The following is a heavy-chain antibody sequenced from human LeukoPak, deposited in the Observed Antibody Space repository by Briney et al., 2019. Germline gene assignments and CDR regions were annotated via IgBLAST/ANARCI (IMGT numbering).Heavy chain of an antibody. D-gene: IGHD5-18*01. CDR3: ASNKFGYSYGDYYYYYMDV. CDR1: GGSISSGSYY. CDR2: IYTTGST. J-gene: IGHJ6*03. Sequence: TSETLSPTCTVSGGSISSGSYYWIWIWQPAGKGLEWFGRIYTTGSTNYNPSLKSRVTISVDTSKNQFSLKLNSVTAADTAVYYCASNKFGYSYGDYYYYYMDVWGKGTTVTVSS. V-gene: IGHV4-61*02.